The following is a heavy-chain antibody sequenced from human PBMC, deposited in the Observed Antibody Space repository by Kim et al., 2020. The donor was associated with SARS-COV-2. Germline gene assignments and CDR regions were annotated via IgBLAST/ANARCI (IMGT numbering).Heavy chain of an antibody. CDR1: GGSFSGYY. V-gene: IGHV4-34*01. CDR2: INHSGST. CDR3: ARGEEGNWYSYAPYYYYGMDV. Sequence: SETLSLTCAVYGGSFSGYYWSWIRQPPGKGLEWIGEINHSGSTNYNPSLKSRVTISVDTSKNQFSLKLSSVTAADTAVYYCARGEEGNWYSYAPYYYYGMDVGGQGTTVTVSS. D-gene: IGHD5-18*01. J-gene: IGHJ6*02.